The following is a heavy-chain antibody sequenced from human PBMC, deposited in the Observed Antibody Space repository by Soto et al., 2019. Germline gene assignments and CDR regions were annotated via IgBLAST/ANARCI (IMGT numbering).Heavy chain of an antibody. D-gene: IGHD1-26*01. J-gene: IGHJ4*02. CDR3: ARVRLGDPTRHFDY. CDR2: IKNKANGYKT. CDR1: GFTFSDHY. V-gene: IGHV3-72*01. Sequence: EVQVVEAGGGLVQPGGSLRLSCVASGFTFSDHYMDWVRQAPGKGLEWVGRIKNKANGYKTEYAASVEGRITISRDDSKTSLSLQINSLKTEDTAVYYCARVRLGDPTRHFDYWGQGALVTVSS.